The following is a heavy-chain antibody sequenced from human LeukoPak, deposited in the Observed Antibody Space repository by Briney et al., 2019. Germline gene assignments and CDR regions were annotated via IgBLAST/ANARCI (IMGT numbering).Heavy chain of an antibody. CDR1: GFTFSNFW. D-gene: IGHD6-19*01. Sequence: GESLRLSCTASGFTFSNFWMSWVRQAPGEGLEWVSVIYSGGRTYYADSVKGRFTISRDNSKNTLYLQMNSLRAEDTAVYYCARAQDSSGWYVYYGMDVWGQGTTVTVSS. CDR2: IYSGGRT. CDR3: ARAQDSSGWYVYYGMDV. V-gene: IGHV3-53*01. J-gene: IGHJ6*02.